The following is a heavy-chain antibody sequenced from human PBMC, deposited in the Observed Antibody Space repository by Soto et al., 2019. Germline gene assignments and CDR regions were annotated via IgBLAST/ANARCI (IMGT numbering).Heavy chain of an antibody. V-gene: IGHV4-39*01. CDR2: IYYSGST. CDR1: GGSISSSSYY. J-gene: IGHJ6*02. CDR3: ARHRHGLVYYGSGSYYKGSHYYYGMDV. D-gene: IGHD3-10*01. Sequence: PSETLSLTCTVSGGSISSSSYYWGWIRQPPGKGLEWIGSIYYSGSTYYNPSLKSRVTISVDTSKNQFSLKLSSVTAADTAVYYCARHRHGLVYYGSGSYYKGSHYYYGMDVWGQGTTVTVSS.